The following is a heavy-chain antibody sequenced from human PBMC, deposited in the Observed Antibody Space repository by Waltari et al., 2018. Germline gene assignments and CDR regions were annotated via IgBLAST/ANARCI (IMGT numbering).Heavy chain of an antibody. D-gene: IGHD6-25*01. J-gene: IGHJ4*02. CDR3: AKAISGRWSSFDY. CDR1: GFTFSTYA. V-gene: IGHV3-23*01. Sequence: VQILESGGGLVQPGDSLRLSWVGSGFTFSTYAISWFRRAPGKGLEWVSTILSASGGGTNYADSVKGRFTISRDNANNMLYLQMHSLRADDTAVYFCAKAISGRWSSFDYWGQGTLVTVSS. CDR2: ILSASGGGT.